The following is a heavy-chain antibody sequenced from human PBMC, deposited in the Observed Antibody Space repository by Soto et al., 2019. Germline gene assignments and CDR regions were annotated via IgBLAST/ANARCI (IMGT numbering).Heavy chain of an antibody. CDR2: IIPIFGTA. J-gene: IGHJ6*03. Sequence: SVKVSCKASGGTFSSYAISWVRQAPGQGLEWMGGIIPIFGTANYAQKFQGRVTITADKSTSTAYLQWSSLKASDTAMYYCARCTHGASPDCYYLDVWGQGTTVTVSS. CDR1: GGTFSSYA. V-gene: IGHV1-69*06. D-gene: IGHD2-2*01. CDR3: ARCTHGASPDCYYLDV.